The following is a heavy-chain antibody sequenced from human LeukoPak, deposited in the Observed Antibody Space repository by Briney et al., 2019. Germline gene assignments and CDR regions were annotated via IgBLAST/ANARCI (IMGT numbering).Heavy chain of an antibody. CDR1: GYTFTGYY. Sequence: ASVKVSCKASGYTFTGYYMHWVRQAPGQGLEWMGRINPNSGGTNYAQKFQGRVTMTRDTSINTAYMELSRLRSDDTAAYYCARDRGGCSGGSCYFFDYWGQGTLVTVSS. V-gene: IGHV1-2*06. J-gene: IGHJ4*02. CDR2: INPNSGGT. CDR3: ARDRGGCSGGSCYFFDY. D-gene: IGHD2-15*01.